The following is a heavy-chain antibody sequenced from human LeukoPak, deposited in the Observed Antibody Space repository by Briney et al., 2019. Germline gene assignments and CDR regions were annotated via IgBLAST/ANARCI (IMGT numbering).Heavy chain of an antibody. CDR2: INHSGST. V-gene: IGHV4-34*01. CDR3: ARGPLSAYYMDV. CDR1: GGSFSAYY. J-gene: IGHJ6*03. D-gene: IGHD2-2*01. Sequence: SETLSLTCAVYGGSFSAYYWSWIRQPPGKGLEWIGEINHSGSTNYNPSLKSRVTISVDTSKNQFSLKLSSVTAADTAVYYCARGPLSAYYMDVWGKGTTVTVSS.